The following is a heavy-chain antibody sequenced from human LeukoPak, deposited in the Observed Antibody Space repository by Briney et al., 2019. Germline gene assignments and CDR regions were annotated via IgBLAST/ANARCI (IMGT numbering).Heavy chain of an antibody. D-gene: IGHD1-26*01. V-gene: IGHV4-38-2*02. Sequence: SETLSLTCTVSGYSISSGYYWGWIRQPPGRGLEWIGSISHSGSTYYNPSLKSRVTVSVDTSKNQFSLKLSSVTAADTAVYYCARAQAYSGRIFDFWGQGTLVTVSS. CDR3: ARAQAYSGRIFDF. CDR2: ISHSGST. J-gene: IGHJ4*02. CDR1: GYSISSGYY.